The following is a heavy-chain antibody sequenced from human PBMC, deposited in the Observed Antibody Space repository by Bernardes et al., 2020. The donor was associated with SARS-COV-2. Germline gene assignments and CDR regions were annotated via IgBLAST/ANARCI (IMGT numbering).Heavy chain of an antibody. J-gene: IGHJ4*02. CDR1: GGSINSGGYS. CDR2: MYYSEST. D-gene: IGHD3-22*01. Sequence: SETLSLTCSLSGGSINSGGYSWSWIRQSPGKGLEWIGYMYYSESTFYNPSLKGRVTISADGSKNQFSLTLTSVTAADTAVYYCARGVSFYYDNSGFSSYYFNSWGQGTLVTVSS. CDR3: ARGVSFYYDNSGFSSYYFNS. V-gene: IGHV4-30-2*06.